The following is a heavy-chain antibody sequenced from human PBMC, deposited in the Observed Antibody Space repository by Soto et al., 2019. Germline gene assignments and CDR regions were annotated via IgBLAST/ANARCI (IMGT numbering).Heavy chain of an antibody. CDR2: MNPNSGNT. CDR3: ARTHCTSTTCYAYAGDFQH. D-gene: IGHD2-2*01. V-gene: IGHV1-18*01. CDR1: GYTFTSYD. Sequence: ASVKVSCKASGYTFTSYDINWVRQATGQGLEWMGWMNPNSGNTNYAQKLQGRVTMTTDTSTSTAYMELRSLRSDDTAMYYCARTHCTSTTCYAYAGDFQHWGQGTLVTVSS. J-gene: IGHJ1*01.